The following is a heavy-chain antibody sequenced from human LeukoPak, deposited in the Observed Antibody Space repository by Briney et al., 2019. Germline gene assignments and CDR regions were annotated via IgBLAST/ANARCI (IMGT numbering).Heavy chain of an antibody. Sequence: PSETLSLTCTVSGYSISSGYYWGWIRQPPGKGLEWIGSIYHSGSTYYNPSLKSRVTISADTSQNYFSLKLSSVTAADTAMYYCARLSRTDSWGQGTLVTVSS. CDR1: GYSISSGYY. J-gene: IGHJ5*01. CDR2: IYHSGST. CDR3: ARLSRTDS. V-gene: IGHV4-38-2*02.